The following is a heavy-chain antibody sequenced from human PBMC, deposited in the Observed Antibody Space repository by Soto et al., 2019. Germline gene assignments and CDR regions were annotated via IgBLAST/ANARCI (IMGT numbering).Heavy chain of an antibody. Sequence: QVQLVQSGAEVKKPGSSVKVSCKASGGTFSSYTISWVRQAPGQGLEWMGRIIPILGIANYAQKFQGRVTITADKSTSTAYMELSSLRSEDTAVYYCERDLPNIVATPHDWYFDYWGQGTLVTVSS. CDR3: ERDLPNIVATPHDWYFDY. J-gene: IGHJ4*02. V-gene: IGHV1-69*08. D-gene: IGHD5-12*01. CDR1: GGTFSSYT. CDR2: IIPILGIA.